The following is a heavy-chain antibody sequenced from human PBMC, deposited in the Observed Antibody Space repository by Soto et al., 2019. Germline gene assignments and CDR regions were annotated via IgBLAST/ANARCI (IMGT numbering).Heavy chain of an antibody. J-gene: IGHJ6*03. CDR3: ARGLQYSSSQMFYYYYYYMDV. V-gene: IGHV3-48*01. CDR2: ISSSSSTI. Sequence: EVQLVESGGGLVQPGGSLRLSCAASGFTFSSYSMNWVRQAPGKGLEWVSYISSSSSTIYYADSVKGRFTISRDNAKNSLYLQMNSLRAEDTAVYYCARGLQYSSSQMFYYYYYYMDVWGKGTTVTVSS. D-gene: IGHD6-6*01. CDR1: GFTFSSYS.